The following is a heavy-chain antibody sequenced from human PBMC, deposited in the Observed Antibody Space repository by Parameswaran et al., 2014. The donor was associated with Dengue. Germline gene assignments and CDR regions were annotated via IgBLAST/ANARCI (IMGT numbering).Heavy chain of an antibody. CDR3: ASESFWSGYYKGY. CDR2: INPNSGGT. V-gene: IGHV1-2*02. Sequence: WVRQAPGQGLEWMGWINPNSGGTNYAQKFQGRVTMTRDTSISTAYMELSRLRSDDTAVYYCASESFWSGYYKGYWGQGTLVTVSS. D-gene: IGHD3-3*01. J-gene: IGHJ4*02.